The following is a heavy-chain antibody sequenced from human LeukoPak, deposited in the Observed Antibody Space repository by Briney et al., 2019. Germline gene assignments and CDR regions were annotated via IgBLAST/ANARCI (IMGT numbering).Heavy chain of an antibody. CDR3: ANTLTIFGEPDY. J-gene: IGHJ4*02. Sequence: GGSLRLSCAASGFTFSSNWMHWARQAPGKGLVWVARINIDGSSATYADSVKGRFTISRDTARHTPFLQMNSLRAEDTAVYYCANTLTIFGEPDYWGEGSLVSVYS. D-gene: IGHD3-3*01. V-gene: IGHV3-74*01. CDR1: GFTFSSNW. CDR2: INIDGSSA.